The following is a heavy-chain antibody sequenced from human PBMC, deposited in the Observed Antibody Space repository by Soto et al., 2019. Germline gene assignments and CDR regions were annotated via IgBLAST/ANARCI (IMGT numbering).Heavy chain of an antibody. CDR2: ISYDGSNK. CDR1: GFTFSSYG. J-gene: IGHJ4*02. CDR3: AKYSSGWYGLDY. Sequence: GGSLRLSCAASGFTFSSYGMHWVRQAPGKGLEWVAVISYDGSNKYYADSVKGRFTISRDNSKNTLYLQMNSLRAEDTAVYYCAKYSSGWYGLDYWGQGTLVTVSS. D-gene: IGHD6-19*01. V-gene: IGHV3-30*18.